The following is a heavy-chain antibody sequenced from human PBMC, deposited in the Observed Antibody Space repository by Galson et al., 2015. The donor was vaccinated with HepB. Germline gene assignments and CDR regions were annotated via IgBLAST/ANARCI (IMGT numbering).Heavy chain of an antibody. V-gene: IGHV3-33*01. D-gene: IGHD2-2*01. CDR1: GFTFSSYG. J-gene: IGHJ4*02. CDR2: IWYDGSNK. Sequence: SLRLSCAASGFTFSSYGMHWVRQAPGKGQEWVAVIWYDGSNKYYADSVKGRFTISRDNSKNTLYLQMNSLRAEDTAVYYCAREISCSSTSCGDYWGQGTLVTVSS. CDR3: AREISCSSTSCGDY.